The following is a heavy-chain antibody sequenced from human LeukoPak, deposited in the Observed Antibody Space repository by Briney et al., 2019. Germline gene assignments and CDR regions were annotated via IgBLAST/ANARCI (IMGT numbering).Heavy chain of an antibody. CDR1: GYTFTGYY. CDR2: INPNSGGT. CDR3: AREKVATIYGGGFFDY. V-gene: IGHV1-2*02. Sequence: ASVKVSCKASGYTFTGYYMHWVRQAPGQGLEWMGWINPNSGGTNYAQKFQGRVTITADESTSTAYMELSSLRSEDTAVYYCAREKVATIYGGGFFDYWGQGTLVTVSS. D-gene: IGHD5-12*01. J-gene: IGHJ4*02.